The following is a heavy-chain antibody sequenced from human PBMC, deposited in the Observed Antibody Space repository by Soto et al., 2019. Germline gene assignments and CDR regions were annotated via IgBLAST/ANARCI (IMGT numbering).Heavy chain of an antibody. CDR1: GFTFRNFA. Sequence: HLLESGGGLAQPGGSLRLSCAASGFTFRNFAMTWVRQAPGEGLEWVSVINESGGDSLHADAVKGRFTVSRDNSKNTLYLQMNSLRAEDTAVYYCASGSNYGSGSYYDYWGQGTLVTVSS. V-gene: IGHV3-23*01. CDR2: INESGGDS. CDR3: ASGSNYGSGSYYDY. D-gene: IGHD3-10*01. J-gene: IGHJ4*02.